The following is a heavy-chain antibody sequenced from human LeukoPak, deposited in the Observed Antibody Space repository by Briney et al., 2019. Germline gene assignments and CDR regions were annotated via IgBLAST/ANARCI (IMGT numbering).Heavy chain of an antibody. D-gene: IGHD2-2*01. CDR3: ARRLTQYDCFDP. CDR2: TYYRSTWYN. J-gene: IGHJ5*02. V-gene: IGHV6-1*01. Sequence: SQTLSLTRAISGDSVSSNSVTWNWIRQSPSRGLEWLGRTYYRSTWYNDYAVSVRGRITVNPDTSENQFSLHLNSVTPEDTAVYYCARRLTQYDCFDPWGQGILVTVSS. CDR1: GDSVSSNSVT.